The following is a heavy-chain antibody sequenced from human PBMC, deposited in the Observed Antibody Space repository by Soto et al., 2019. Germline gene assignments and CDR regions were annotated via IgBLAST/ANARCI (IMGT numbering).Heavy chain of an antibody. V-gene: IGHV4-31*03. D-gene: IGHD1-1*01. J-gene: IGHJ5*02. CDR1: GGSITSGAYY. CDR3: ARMSATGTRWFDP. Sequence: QVQLHESGPGLVKPSQTLSLTCTVSGGSITSGAYYWSWVRQHPGKGLEWIGAISYRGTTYYNPSLQSRITMSVDTSKTQLSLKLSSVTAADTAVYYCARMSATGTRWFDPWGPGTLVTVSS. CDR2: ISYRGTT.